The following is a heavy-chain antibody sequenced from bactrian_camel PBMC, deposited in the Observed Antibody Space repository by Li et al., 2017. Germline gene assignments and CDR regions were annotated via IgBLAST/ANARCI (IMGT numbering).Heavy chain of an antibody. J-gene: IGHJ6*01. D-gene: IGHD6*01. CDR1: GFTFSSYV. Sequence: VQLVESGGDLVQPGGSLRLSCAASGFTFSSYVMYWVRQAPGKGLEWVSYITPEGSRTSYTDSVKGRFAISRDNPKNTLYLQMNSLKTEDTAVYYCATGIAPVVGSWYSWGQGTQVTVS. CDR2: ITPEGSRT. CDR3: ATGIAPVVGSWYS. V-gene: IGHV3S1*01.